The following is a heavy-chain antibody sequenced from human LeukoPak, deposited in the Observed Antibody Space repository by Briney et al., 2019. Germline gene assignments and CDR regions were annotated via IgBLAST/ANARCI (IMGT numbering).Heavy chain of an antibody. J-gene: IGHJ5*02. CDR2: IIPIFDTA. D-gene: IGHD2-2*01. Sequence: GASVKVSCKASGGTFSGYAINWVRQAPGQGLEWMGGIIPIFDTANYAQKFQGRVTITTDESTSTAYMELSSLRSEDTAVYYCARPYCSSTSCMGFDPWGQGTLVTVSS. V-gene: IGHV1-69*05. CDR1: GGTFSGYA. CDR3: ARPYCSSTSCMGFDP.